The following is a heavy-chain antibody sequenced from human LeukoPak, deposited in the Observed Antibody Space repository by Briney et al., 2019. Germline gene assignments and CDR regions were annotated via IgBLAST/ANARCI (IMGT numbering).Heavy chain of an antibody. CDR1: GFTFDDYA. D-gene: IGHD2-15*01. Sequence: GGSLRLSCAASGFTFDDYAMHWVRQAPGKGLEWVSGISWNSGSIAYADSAKGRFTISRDNSKNTLYLQMNSLRAEDTAVYYCAKELVVVVAATEDYWGQGTLVTVSS. CDR2: ISWNSGSI. CDR3: AKELVVVVAATEDY. J-gene: IGHJ4*02. V-gene: IGHV3-9*01.